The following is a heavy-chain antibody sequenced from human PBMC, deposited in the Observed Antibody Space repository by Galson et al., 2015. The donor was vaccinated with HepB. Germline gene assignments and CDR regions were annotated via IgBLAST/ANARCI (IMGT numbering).Heavy chain of an antibody. CDR2: ISSSGSTI. D-gene: IGHD2-2*01. Sequence: SLRLSCAASGFTFSDYYMSWIRQAPGKGLEWVSYISSSGSTIYYADSVKGRFTISRDNAKNSLYLQMNSLRAEDTAVYYCARGEEDCSSTSCYFPYYYGMDVWGQGTTVTVSS. V-gene: IGHV3-11*01. CDR3: ARGEEDCSSTSCYFPYYYGMDV. CDR1: GFTFSDYY. J-gene: IGHJ6*02.